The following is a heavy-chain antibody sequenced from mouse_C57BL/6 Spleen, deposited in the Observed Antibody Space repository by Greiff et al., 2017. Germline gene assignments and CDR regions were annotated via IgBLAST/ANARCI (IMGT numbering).Heavy chain of an antibody. CDR3: ARDMVTTALDY. D-gene: IGHD2-2*01. CDR2: ISDGGSYT. J-gene: IGHJ2*01. Sequence: EVQRVESGGGLVKPGGSLKLSCAASGFTFSSYSMSWVRQTPEKRLEWVATISDGGSYTYYPDNVKGRFTISRDNAKNTLYLQMSHLRSEDTAMYDCARDMVTTALDYWGQGTTLTVSS. CDR1: GFTFSSYS. V-gene: IGHV5-4*01.